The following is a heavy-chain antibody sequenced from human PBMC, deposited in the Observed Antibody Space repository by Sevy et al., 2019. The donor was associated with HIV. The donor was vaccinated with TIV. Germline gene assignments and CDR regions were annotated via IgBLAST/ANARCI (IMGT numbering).Heavy chain of an antibody. CDR3: ARGIAEQWLVKRQSYYFDY. V-gene: IGHV3-53*01. CDR1: GFTVSSNY. Sequence: GGSLRLSCAASGFTVSSNYMSWVRQAPGKGLEWVSVIYSGGSTYYADSVNGRFTISRDNSKNTLYLQMNSLRDEDTAVYYCARGIAEQWLVKRQSYYFDYWGQGTLVTVSS. J-gene: IGHJ4*02. CDR2: IYSGGST. D-gene: IGHD6-19*01.